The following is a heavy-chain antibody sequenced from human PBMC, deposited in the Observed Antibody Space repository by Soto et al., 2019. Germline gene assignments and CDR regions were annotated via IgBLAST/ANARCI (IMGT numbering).Heavy chain of an antibody. CDR2: IYYSGST. D-gene: IGHD5-18*01. V-gene: IGHV4-31*03. Sequence: SETLSLTCTVSGGSISSGGDYWSWIRQHPGKRLEWIGYIYYSGSTYYNPSLKSRVTISVDTSKNQFSLKLSSVTAADTAVYYCARSGYSYGPNPLLYWGQGTLVTVS. CDR1: GGSISSGGDY. CDR3: ARSGYSYGPNPLLY. J-gene: IGHJ4*02.